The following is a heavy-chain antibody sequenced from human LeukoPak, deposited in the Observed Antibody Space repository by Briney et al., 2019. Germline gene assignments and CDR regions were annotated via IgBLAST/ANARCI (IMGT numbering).Heavy chain of an antibody. CDR1: GFTFSSYA. Sequence: GGSLRLSCAASGFTFSSYAMSWVRQAPGKGLEWVSAISGSGGSTYYADSVKGRFTISRDNSKNTLYLRMNSLRAEDTAVYYCAKEVGYCSSTSCYALPYYFDYWGQGTLVTVSS. CDR2: ISGSGGST. D-gene: IGHD2-2*01. CDR3: AKEVGYCSSTSCYALPYYFDY. J-gene: IGHJ4*02. V-gene: IGHV3-23*01.